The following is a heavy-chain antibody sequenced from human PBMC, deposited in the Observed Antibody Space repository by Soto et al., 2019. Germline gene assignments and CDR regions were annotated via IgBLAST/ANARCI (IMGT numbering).Heavy chain of an antibody. CDR1: GGTFSSYA. J-gene: IGHJ4*02. V-gene: IGHV1-18*01. D-gene: IGHD6-19*01. CDR3: ARDLDLGIAVAGTEHY. CDR2: ISAYNGNT. Sequence: QVQLVQSGAEVKKPGSSVKVSCKASGGTFSSYAISWVRQAPGQGLEWMGWISAYNGNTNYAQKLQGRVTMTTDTSTSTAYMELRSLRSDDTAVYYCARDLDLGIAVAGTEHYWGQGTLVTVSS.